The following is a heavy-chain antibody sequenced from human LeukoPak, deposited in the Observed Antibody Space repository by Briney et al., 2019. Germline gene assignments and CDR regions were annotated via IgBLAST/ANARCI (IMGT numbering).Heavy chain of an antibody. CDR1: GFTFNNYA. V-gene: IGHV3-23*01. CDR3: ASETSGYYYYGMDV. J-gene: IGHJ6*04. Sequence: GGSLRLSCAASGFTFNNYAMNWVRQAPGKGLEWISSISSSDVNTYYADSVKGRFTISRDNSENTLYLQMNSLRVEDTAVYYCASETSGYYYYGMDVWGKGTTVTVSS. CDR2: ISSSDVNT.